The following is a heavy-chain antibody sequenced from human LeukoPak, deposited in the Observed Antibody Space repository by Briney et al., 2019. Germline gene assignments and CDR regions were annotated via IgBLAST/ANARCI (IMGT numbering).Heavy chain of an antibody. CDR3: ARESPTTVVTADTYFDY. V-gene: IGHV4-4*07. Sequence: SETLPLTCTVSGGSISSYYWSWIRQPAGKGLEWIGRIYTSGSTNYNPSLKSRVTMSVDTSKNQFSLKLSSVTAADTAVYYCARESPTTVVTADTYFDYWGQGTLVTVSS. D-gene: IGHD4-23*01. CDR1: GGSISSYY. J-gene: IGHJ4*02. CDR2: IYTSGST.